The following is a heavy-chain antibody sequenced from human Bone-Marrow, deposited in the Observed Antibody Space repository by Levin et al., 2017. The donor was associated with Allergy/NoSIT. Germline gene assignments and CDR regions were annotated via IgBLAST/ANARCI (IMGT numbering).Heavy chain of an antibody. J-gene: IGHJ6*02. CDR1: GGSVPSGTYY. CDR3: ARNRIIVSGGNDYYYGMDV. Sequence: SQTLSLPCSVSGGSVPSGTYYWSWIRRPPGKDLEWIGYINYHGVTKYNPSLQSRVTISVDTSKTEFSLKVTSVTAADTAVYYCARNRIIVSGGNDYYYGMDVWGRGTTVTVSS. CDR2: INYHGVT. D-gene: IGHD3-9*01. V-gene: IGHV4-61*01.